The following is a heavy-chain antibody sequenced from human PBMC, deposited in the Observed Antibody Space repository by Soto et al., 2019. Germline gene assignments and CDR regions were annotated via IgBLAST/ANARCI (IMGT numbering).Heavy chain of an antibody. CDR1: GGTFSSYT. Sequence: SVKVSCKASGGTFSSYTISWVRQAPGQGLEWMGRIIPILGIANYAQKFQGRVTITADKSTSTAYMELSSLRSEDTAVYYCARDRITIFGVVITGDAFDIWGEGTMVTV. D-gene: IGHD3-3*01. J-gene: IGHJ3*02. CDR2: IIPILGIA. CDR3: ARDRITIFGVVITGDAFDI. V-gene: IGHV1-69*04.